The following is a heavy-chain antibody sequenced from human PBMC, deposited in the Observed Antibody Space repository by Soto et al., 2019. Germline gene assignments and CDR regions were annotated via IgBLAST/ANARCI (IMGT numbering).Heavy chain of an antibody. CDR1: GFTFSSYA. V-gene: IGHV3-23*01. D-gene: IGHD3-16*01. Sequence: EVQLLESGGGLVQPGGSLRLSCAASGFTFSSYAMSWVRQAPGKGLEWVSAISGSGRSTYYADSVKGRFTISGDNSKSTLYLQMNSLRAEDTAVYYCAKDRTGITFGGGGLDYWGQGTLVTVSS. J-gene: IGHJ4*02. CDR2: ISGSGRST. CDR3: AKDRTGITFGGGGLDY.